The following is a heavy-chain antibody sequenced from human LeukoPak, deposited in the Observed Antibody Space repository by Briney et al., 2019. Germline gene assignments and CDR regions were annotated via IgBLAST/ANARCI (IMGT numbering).Heavy chain of an antibody. V-gene: IGHV3-30*04. CDR2: ISHDGTNK. Sequence: PGGSLRLSCAASEFTFSNYAIHWVRQAPGKGLEWVAVISHDGTNKYYADSVKGRFTISRDNSKNTLYLQMNSLRAEDTAVYYCARPRGDYGDYAFDYWGQGTLVTVSS. CDR3: ARPRGDYGDYAFDY. J-gene: IGHJ4*02. D-gene: IGHD4-17*01. CDR1: EFTFSNYA.